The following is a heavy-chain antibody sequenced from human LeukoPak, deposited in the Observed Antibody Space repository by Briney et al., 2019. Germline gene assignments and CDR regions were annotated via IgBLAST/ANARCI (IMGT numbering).Heavy chain of an antibody. V-gene: IGHV3-23*01. Sequence: PGGSLRLSCAASGFTFSSYAMSWVRQAPGKGLEWVSAISGSGGSTYYADSVKGRFTISRDNSKNTLYLQMNSLRAEDTAVYYCAKDSSTYYYDSSKFDYWGQGTLVTVSS. CDR2: ISGSGGST. CDR1: GFTFSSYA. CDR3: AKDSSTYYYDSSKFDY. D-gene: IGHD3-22*01. J-gene: IGHJ4*02.